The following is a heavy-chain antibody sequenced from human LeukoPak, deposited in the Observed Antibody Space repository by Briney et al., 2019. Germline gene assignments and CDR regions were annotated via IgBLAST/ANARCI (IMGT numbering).Heavy chain of an antibody. J-gene: IGHJ4*02. D-gene: IGHD3-10*01. CDR1: GFTFSSYE. CDR3: ARDIKVRGVYFDY. CDR2: ISSSGSTI. Sequence: GGSLRLSCAASGFTFSSYEMNWVRQAPGKGXXXXSYISSSGSTIYYADSVKGRFTFSRDNAKNSLYLQMNSLRAEDTAVYYCARDIKVRGVYFDYWGQGTLVTVSS. V-gene: IGHV3-48*03.